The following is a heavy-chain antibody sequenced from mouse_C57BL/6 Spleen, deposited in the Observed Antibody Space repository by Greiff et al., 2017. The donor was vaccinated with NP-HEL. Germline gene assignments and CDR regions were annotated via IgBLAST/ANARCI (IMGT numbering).Heavy chain of an antibody. V-gene: IGHV1-26*01. CDR3: ARGGYDYDEEFAY. J-gene: IGHJ3*01. D-gene: IGHD2-4*01. CDR2: INPNNGGT. Sequence: VQLQQSGPELVKPGASVKISCKASGYTFTDYYMNWVKQSHGKSLEWIGDINPNNGGTSYNQKFKGKATLTVDKSSSTAYMALRSLTSEDSAVYYCARGGYDYDEEFAYWGQGTLVTVSA. CDR1: GYTFTDYY.